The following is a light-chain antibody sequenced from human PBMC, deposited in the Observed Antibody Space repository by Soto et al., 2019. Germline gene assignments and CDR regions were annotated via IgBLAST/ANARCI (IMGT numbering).Light chain of an antibody. V-gene: IGKV1-5*03. Sequence: IQMTQHCSTLSASVGYRVTITCRASQSISSWLAWYQQKPGKAPKLLIYKASTLESGVPLRFSGSGSGTEFTLTISRLQTDDFAIYYCQQYSIYWTFGQGTKVDIK. CDR2: KAS. J-gene: IGKJ1*01. CDR1: QSISSW. CDR3: QQYSIYWT.